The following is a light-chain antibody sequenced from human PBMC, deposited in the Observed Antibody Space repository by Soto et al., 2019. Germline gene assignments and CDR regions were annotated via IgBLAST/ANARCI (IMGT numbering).Light chain of an antibody. CDR2: FNSDESH. CDR1: SGHSSYA. CDR3: QTWGTGIVV. V-gene: IGLV4-69*01. Sequence: QLVLTQSPSASASLGASVKLTCTLSSGHSSYAIAWHQQQPEKGPRYLMKFNSDESHSKGDGLPDRYSGSSSGTERYLAIYSLQSEDEGEYYCQTWGTGIVVIGGGTKLTVL. J-gene: IGLJ2*01.